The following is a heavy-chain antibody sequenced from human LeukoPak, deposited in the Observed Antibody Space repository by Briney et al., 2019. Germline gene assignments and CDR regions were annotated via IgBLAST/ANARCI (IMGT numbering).Heavy chain of an antibody. Sequence: GGSLRLSCAASGFTFDDYAMHWVRQAPGKGLEWVSGISWNSGSIGYADSVKGRFTISRDNAKNSLYLQMNSLRAEDTALYYCAKDMGGGIAAAGPSDYWGQGTLVTVSS. V-gene: IGHV3-9*01. CDR1: GFTFDDYA. CDR2: ISWNSGSI. D-gene: IGHD6-25*01. CDR3: AKDMGGGIAAAGPSDY. J-gene: IGHJ4*02.